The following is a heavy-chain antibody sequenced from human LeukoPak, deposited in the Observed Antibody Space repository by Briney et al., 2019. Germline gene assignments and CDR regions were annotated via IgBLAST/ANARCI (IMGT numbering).Heavy chain of an antibody. J-gene: IGHJ6*03. V-gene: IGHV1-2*02. D-gene: IGHD6-13*01. CDR1: GYTFTGYY. Sequence: ASVKVSCKASGYTFTGYYMHWVRQAPGQGLEWMGWINPNSGGTNYAQKFQGRVTMTRDTSISTAYMELSRLRSDDTAVYYCARGTSSSLYYYYYYMDVWGKGTTVTVSS. CDR2: INPNSGGT. CDR3: ARGTSSSLYYYYYYMDV.